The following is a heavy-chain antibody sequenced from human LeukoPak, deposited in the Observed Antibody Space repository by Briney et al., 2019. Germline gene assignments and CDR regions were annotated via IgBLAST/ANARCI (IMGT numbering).Heavy chain of an antibody. CDR2: IYYSGST. Sequence: SETLSLTCTVSGGSISSYYWSWVRQPPGKGLEWIGYIYYSGSTNYNPSLKSRVTISVDTSKNQFSLKLSSVTAADTAVYYCARGEYSSSSGLDYWGQGTLVTASS. CDR1: GGSISSYY. D-gene: IGHD6-6*01. J-gene: IGHJ4*02. CDR3: ARGEYSSSSGLDY. V-gene: IGHV4-59*01.